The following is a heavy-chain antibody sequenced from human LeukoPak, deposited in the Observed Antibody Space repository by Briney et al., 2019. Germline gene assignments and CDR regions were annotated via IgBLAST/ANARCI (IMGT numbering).Heavy chain of an antibody. Sequence: GRSLRLSCAASGFTVSSYSMNWVRQPPGKGLEWVSSISSSSSYIYYADSVKGRFTISRDNAKNSLYLQMNSLRAEDTAVYYCARDRALRPDGMDVWGQGTTVTVSS. CDR2: ISSSSSYI. CDR3: ARDRALRPDGMDV. D-gene: IGHD4-17*01. CDR1: GFTVSSYS. V-gene: IGHV3-21*01. J-gene: IGHJ6*02.